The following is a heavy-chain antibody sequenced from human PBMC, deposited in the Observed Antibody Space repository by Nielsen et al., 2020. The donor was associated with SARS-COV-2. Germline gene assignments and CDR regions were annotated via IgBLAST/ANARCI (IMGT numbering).Heavy chain of an antibody. J-gene: IGHJ6*02. Sequence: ASVKVSCKASGYTFTSYGISWVRQAPGQGLEWMGWISAYNGNTNYAQKLQGRVTMTTDTSTSTAYMELRSLRSDDTAVYYCAREGQLVWFGEVRGSPKKYNGMDVWGQGTTVIVSS. CDR1: GYTFTSYG. CDR2: ISAYNGNT. CDR3: AREGQLVWFGEVRGSPKKYNGMDV. V-gene: IGHV1-18*01. D-gene: IGHD3-10*01.